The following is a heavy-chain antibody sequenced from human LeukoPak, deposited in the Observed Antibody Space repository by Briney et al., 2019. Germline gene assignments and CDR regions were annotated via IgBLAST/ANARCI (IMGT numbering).Heavy chain of an antibody. CDR1: GFTFGDYA. V-gene: IGHV3-49*03. J-gene: IGHJ3*02. Sequence: GGSLRLSCTASGFTFGDYAMSWFRQAPGKGLEWVGFIRSKAYGGTTEYAASVKGRFTISRDDSKSIAYLQMNSLKTEDTAVYYCTRDRGKAHDAFDIWGQGTMVTVSS. CDR3: TRDRGKAHDAFDI. CDR2: IRSKAYGGTT.